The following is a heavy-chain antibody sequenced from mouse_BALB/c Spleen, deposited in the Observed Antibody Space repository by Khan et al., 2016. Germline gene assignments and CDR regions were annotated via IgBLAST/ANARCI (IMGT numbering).Heavy chain of an antibody. V-gene: IGHV1-37*01. D-gene: IGHD2-4*01. J-gene: IGHJ2*01. Sequence: VQLKQSGPELVKPGASVKISCKASGYSFTGYFMNWVKQSPGKSLEWIGRINPYNGDTFYNQKFKGKATLTVDKSSSTANMELLSLTSEDSAVYYCGRSGMITVDYWGQGTTLTVSS. CDR2: INPYNGDT. CDR3: GRSGMITVDY. CDR1: GYSFTGYF.